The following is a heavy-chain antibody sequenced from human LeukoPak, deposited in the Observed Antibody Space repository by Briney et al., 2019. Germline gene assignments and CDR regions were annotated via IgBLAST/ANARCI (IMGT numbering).Heavy chain of an antibody. D-gene: IGHD1-14*01. CDR2: IRYEGNNK. Sequence: PGGSMSLSCRAYGFTFSNYGMLWVRQPPGKGLDWVAFIRYEGNNKLYADSVKGRFTISRDNSKNTLYLHINSLRAEDTAVYYCVKDNPLDYWGQGTLVIVSS. CDR1: GFTFSNYG. V-gene: IGHV3-30*02. J-gene: IGHJ4*02. CDR3: VKDNPLDY.